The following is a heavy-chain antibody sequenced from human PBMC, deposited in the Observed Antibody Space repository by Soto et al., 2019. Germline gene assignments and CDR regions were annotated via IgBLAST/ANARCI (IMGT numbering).Heavy chain of an antibody. CDR3: ASRTFYYGSGSYSTLDY. CDR1: GGSFSGYY. V-gene: IGHV4-34*01. D-gene: IGHD3-10*01. J-gene: IGHJ4*02. CDR2: INHSGST. Sequence: SETLSLTCAVYGGSFSGYYWNWIRQPPGKGLEWIGEINHSGSTNYNPSLKSRVTISVDTSKNQFSLKLSSVTAADTAVYYCASRTFYYGSGSYSTLDYWGQGTLVTVSS.